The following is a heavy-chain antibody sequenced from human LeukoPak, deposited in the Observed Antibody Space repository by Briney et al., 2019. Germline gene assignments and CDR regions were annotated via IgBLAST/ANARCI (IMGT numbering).Heavy chain of an antibody. J-gene: IGHJ4*02. D-gene: IGHD3-10*01. CDR2: IKSKNVGGTT. CDR3: ITEYYGSAMY. Sequence: PGGSLRLSCAASGFTFSTAWMSWVRQAPGKGLEWVGRIKSKNVGGTTEFTAPVKGRFTTSRDDSKNTVYLQMNSLRTEDTAVYYCITEYYGSAMYWGQGALVTVSS. CDR1: GFTFSTAW. V-gene: IGHV3-15*01.